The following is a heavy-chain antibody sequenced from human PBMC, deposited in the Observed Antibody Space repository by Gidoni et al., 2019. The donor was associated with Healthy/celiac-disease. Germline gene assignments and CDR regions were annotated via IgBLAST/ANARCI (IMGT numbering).Heavy chain of an antibody. CDR1: GYSISSGYY. CDR2: IYHSGST. V-gene: IGHV4-38-2*01. J-gene: IGHJ4*02. D-gene: IGHD3-10*02. CDR3: ARGNYVHFDY. Sequence: QVQLQESGPGLVKPSETLSLTCAVSGYSISSGYYWGWIRQPPGKGLEWIGSIYHSGSTYYNPSLKSRVTISVDTSKNQFSLKLSSVTAADTAVYYCARGNYVHFDYWGQGTLVTVSS.